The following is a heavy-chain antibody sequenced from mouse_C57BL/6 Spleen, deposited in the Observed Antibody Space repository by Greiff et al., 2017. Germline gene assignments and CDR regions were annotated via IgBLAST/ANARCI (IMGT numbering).Heavy chain of an antibody. D-gene: IGHD1-1*01. CDR1: GYTFTSYT. CDR3: ARSYDSSYPYYFAD. J-gene: IGHJ2*01. CDR2: INPSSGYT. Sequence: VQLQESGAELARPGASVKMSCKASGYTFTSYTMHWVKQRPGQGLEWIGYINPSSGYTKYNQKFKDKATLTAAKSSSTAYMPLSSLTTEDSAVXYYARSYDSSYPYYFADWGQGTTLTDSA. V-gene: IGHV1-4*01.